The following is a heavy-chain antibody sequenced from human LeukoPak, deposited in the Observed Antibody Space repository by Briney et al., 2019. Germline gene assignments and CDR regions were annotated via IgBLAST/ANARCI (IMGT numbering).Heavy chain of an antibody. D-gene: IGHD3-22*01. CDR2: INHSGIT. Sequence: SETLSLTCAVYGGSFSGYYWSWIRQPPGKWLEWIGEINHSGITNYNTSLKSRVTISVDTSKNQFSLKLSSVTAADTAVYYCARAVERITMIVVAKGNAFDIWGQGTMVTVSS. CDR3: ARAVERITMIVVAKGNAFDI. CDR1: GGSFSGYY. V-gene: IGHV4-34*01. J-gene: IGHJ3*02.